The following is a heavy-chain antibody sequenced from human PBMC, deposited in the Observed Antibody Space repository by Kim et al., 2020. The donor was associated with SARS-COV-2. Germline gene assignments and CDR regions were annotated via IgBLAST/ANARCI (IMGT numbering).Heavy chain of an antibody. CDR3: ARHRAAVATYV. J-gene: IGHJ6*02. Sequence: SQTLSLTCAISGDSVSNNSASWHWIRQSPSRGLEWLGRTYYRSEWYYEYAVSVKSRITVNPDTSKNQFSLQLTSVTPEDTAVYFCARHRAAVATYVWGQGNTVTVSS. CDR1: GDSVSNNSAS. CDR2: TYYRSEWYY. D-gene: IGHD5-12*01. V-gene: IGHV6-1*01.